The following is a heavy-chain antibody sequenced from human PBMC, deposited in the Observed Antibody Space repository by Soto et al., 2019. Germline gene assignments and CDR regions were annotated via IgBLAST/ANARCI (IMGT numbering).Heavy chain of an antibody. CDR2: IIPIFGTV. Sequence: QVQLVQSGAEVKKPGSSLKVSCKASGGTFSSYAVSWVRQAPGQGLEWMGGIIPIFGTVIYAQQFQGRVTITADESTKTAYMELRSLRFEDTAVYYCARDSHPPALSGDIMRWDVWGQGTTVTVSS. J-gene: IGHJ6*02. CDR1: GGTFSSYA. V-gene: IGHV1-69*01. CDR3: ARDSHPPALSGDIMRWDV. D-gene: IGHD2-15*01.